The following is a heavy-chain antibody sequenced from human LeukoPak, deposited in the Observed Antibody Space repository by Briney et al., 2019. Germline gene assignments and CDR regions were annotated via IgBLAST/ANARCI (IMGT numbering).Heavy chain of an antibody. D-gene: IGHD3-22*01. Sequence: GGSLRLSCAASGFTFSSYSVNWVRQAPGKGLEWVSSISSSSSYIYYADSVKGRFTISRDNAKNSLYLQMNSLRAEDTAVYYCARDDSYYYDSSGPQEAFDIWGQGTLVTVSS. J-gene: IGHJ3*02. V-gene: IGHV3-21*01. CDR2: ISSSSSYI. CDR3: ARDDSYYYDSSGPQEAFDI. CDR1: GFTFSSYS.